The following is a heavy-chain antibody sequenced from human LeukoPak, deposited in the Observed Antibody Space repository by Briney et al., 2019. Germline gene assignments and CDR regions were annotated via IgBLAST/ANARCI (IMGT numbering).Heavy chain of an antibody. CDR2: ISGSGGST. V-gene: IGHV3-23*01. D-gene: IGHD4-23*01. J-gene: IGHJ4*02. CDR3: AKMTTVVTRFDY. Sequence: GGSLRLSCAASGFTFSSCAMSWVRQAPGKGLEWVSAISGSGGSTYYADSVKGRFTISRDNSKNTLYLQMNSLRAEDTAVYYCAKMTTVVTRFDYWGQGTLVTVSS. CDR1: GFTFSSCA.